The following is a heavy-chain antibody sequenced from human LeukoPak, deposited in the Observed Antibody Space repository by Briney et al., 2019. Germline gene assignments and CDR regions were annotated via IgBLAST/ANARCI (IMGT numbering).Heavy chain of an antibody. Sequence: SQTLSLTCTVSGGSISSGSYYWSWIRQPAGKGLEWIGRIYTSGSTNYNPSLKSRVTISVDTSKNQFSLKLSSVTAAGTAVYYCARAEWEPTRGAFDIWGQGTMVTVSS. V-gene: IGHV4-61*02. D-gene: IGHD1-26*01. CDR2: IYTSGST. CDR3: ARAEWEPTRGAFDI. CDR1: GGSISSGSYY. J-gene: IGHJ3*02.